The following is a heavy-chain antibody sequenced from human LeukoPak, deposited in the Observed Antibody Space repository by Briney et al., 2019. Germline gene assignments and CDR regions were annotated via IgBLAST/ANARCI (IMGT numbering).Heavy chain of an antibody. D-gene: IGHD3-3*01. J-gene: IGHJ4*02. CDR1: GFTFSSYA. V-gene: IGHV3-23*01. Sequence: GGSLRLSCAASGFTFSSYAMSWVRQAPGKGLEWVSGSGSGGSTHYADSVKGRFTISRDNSKNTLYLQMNSLRAEDTAVYYCAKDFWSGYYPKYWGQGTLVTVSS. CDR2: SGSGGST. CDR3: AKDFWSGYYPKY.